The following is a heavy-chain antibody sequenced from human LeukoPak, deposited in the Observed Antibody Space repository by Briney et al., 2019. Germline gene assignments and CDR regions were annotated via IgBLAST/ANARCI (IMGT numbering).Heavy chain of an antibody. CDR2: ISNSGGST. Sequence: GGSLRLSCAASGFTFSSYAMSGVRQAPGKGLEWVSSISNSGGSTYYADSVKGRFTISRDNSKNTLYLQMNSLRAEDTAVYYCAKDGRYTYYYYFDYWGQGTLVTVSS. D-gene: IGHD5-18*01. J-gene: IGHJ4*02. V-gene: IGHV3-23*01. CDR3: AKDGRYTYYYYFDY. CDR1: GFTFSSYA.